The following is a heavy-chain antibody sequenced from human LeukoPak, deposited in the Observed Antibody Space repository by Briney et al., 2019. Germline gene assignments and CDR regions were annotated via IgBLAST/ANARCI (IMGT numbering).Heavy chain of an antibody. CDR2: IYYSGST. CDR3: ARSSYYYGADAYDI. J-gene: IGHJ3*02. D-gene: IGHD3-10*01. Sequence: SETLSLTCTVSGGSISSSSYYWGWIRQPPGKGLEWIGSIYYSGSTYYNTSLKSRVTISLDTSKNQFSLKLSSVTAAATAVYYCARSSYYYGADAYDIWGQGTMVTVSS. V-gene: IGHV4-39*07. CDR1: GGSISSSSYY.